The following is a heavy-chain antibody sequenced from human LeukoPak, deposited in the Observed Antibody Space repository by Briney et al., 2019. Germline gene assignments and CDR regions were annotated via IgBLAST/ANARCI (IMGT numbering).Heavy chain of an antibody. D-gene: IGHD1/OR15-1a*01. CDR1: GFTFSSYS. Sequence: GGSLRLSCAASGFTFSSYSMNWVRQAPGKGLEWVSYISSSSSTIYYADSVKGRFTISRDNAKNSLYLQMNSLRAEDTAVYYCARVEQLPPYYYYYMDVWGKGTTVTVSS. V-gene: IGHV3-48*04. J-gene: IGHJ6*03. CDR2: ISSSSSTI. CDR3: ARVEQLPPYYYYYMDV.